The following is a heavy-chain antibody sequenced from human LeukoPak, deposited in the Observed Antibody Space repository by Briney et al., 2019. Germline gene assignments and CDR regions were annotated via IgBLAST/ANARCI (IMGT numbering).Heavy chain of an antibody. CDR2: IYYSGST. Sequence: PSETLSLTCTVSGGSISSDNYYWGWVRQPPGKGLEWIGYIYYSGSTNYNPSLKSRVTISVDTSKNQFSLKLSSVTAADTAVYYCARAGGRWPSALPANWGQGTLVTVSS. CDR3: ARAGGRWPSALPAN. V-gene: IGHV4-61*01. J-gene: IGHJ4*02. D-gene: IGHD1-14*01. CDR1: GGSISSDNYY.